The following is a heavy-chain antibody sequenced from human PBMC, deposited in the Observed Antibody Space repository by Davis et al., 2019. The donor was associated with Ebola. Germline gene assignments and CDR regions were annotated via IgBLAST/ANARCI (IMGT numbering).Heavy chain of an antibody. CDR1: GGSFSGYY. J-gene: IGHJ4*02. CDR2: INHSGST. D-gene: IGHD5-18*01. CDR3: ARGRRYSYGPPRY. Sequence: MPSETLFLTCAVYGGSFSGYYWSWIRQPPGKGLEWIGEINHSGSTNYNPSLKSRVTISVDTSKNQFSLKLSSVTAADTAVYYCARGRRYSYGPPRYWGQGTLVTVSS. V-gene: IGHV4-34*01.